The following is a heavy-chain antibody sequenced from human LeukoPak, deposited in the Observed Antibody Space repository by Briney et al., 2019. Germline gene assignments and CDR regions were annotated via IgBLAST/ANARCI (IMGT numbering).Heavy chain of an antibody. D-gene: IGHD6-13*01. V-gene: IGHV1-2*02. CDR2: INPNSGGT. J-gene: IGHJ4*02. CDR1: GYTFTGYY. Sequence: ASVKVSCKASGYTFTGYYMHWVRQAPGQGLEWMGWINPNSGGTNYAQKFQGRVTMTRDTSISTAYMELGRLRSDDTAVYYCARGPGYSSSRPTGYWGQGTLVTVSS. CDR3: ARGPGYSSSRPTGY.